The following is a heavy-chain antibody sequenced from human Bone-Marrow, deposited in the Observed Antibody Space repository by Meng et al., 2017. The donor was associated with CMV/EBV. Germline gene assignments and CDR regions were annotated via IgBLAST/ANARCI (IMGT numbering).Heavy chain of an antibody. Sequence: VSGDSISGDKWWTWIRQPPGKGLEWIGEIHQSGSTNYNPSLESRVTISVDKSKNQFSLKLNSVTAADTAVYYCARRPYYDSTGYFYNWGQGTLVTVSS. CDR3: ARRPYYDSTGYFYN. CDR1: GDSISGDKW. J-gene: IGHJ4*02. D-gene: IGHD3-22*01. V-gene: IGHV4-4*02. CDR2: IHQSGST.